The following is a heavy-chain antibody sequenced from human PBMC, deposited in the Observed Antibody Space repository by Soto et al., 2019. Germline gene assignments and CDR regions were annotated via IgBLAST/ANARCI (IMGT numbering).Heavy chain of an antibody. Sequence: QVQLAESGGDLVKPGGSLRLTCAASGFVFSDFYMSWIRQAPGKGLEWVSYISSSGSTIHYADSVRGRFTISRDNAKKSLYLQMNSLRVEDMAVYYCARDTLPTDFGLGWDVWGQGTTVIVSS. CDR2: ISSSGSTI. CDR3: ARDTLPTDFGLGWDV. D-gene: IGHD4-17*01. V-gene: IGHV3-11*01. J-gene: IGHJ6*02. CDR1: GFVFSDFY.